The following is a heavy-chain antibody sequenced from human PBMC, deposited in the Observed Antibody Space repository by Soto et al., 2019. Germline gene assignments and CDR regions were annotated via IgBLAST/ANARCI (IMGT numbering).Heavy chain of an antibody. Sequence: QVQLQESGPGLVKPSGTLSLTCAVFGGSISNSNWWTWVRQPPGKGLDWIGEIFHSGSTNYNSSLMGRVTISVDKANNQFSLKLSSVTAADTAVYYCGHRPIVGAAIWGQGTLVTVSS. CDR2: IFHSGST. CDR3: GHRPIVGAAI. CDR1: GGSISNSNW. D-gene: IGHD1-26*01. V-gene: IGHV4-4*02. J-gene: IGHJ4*02.